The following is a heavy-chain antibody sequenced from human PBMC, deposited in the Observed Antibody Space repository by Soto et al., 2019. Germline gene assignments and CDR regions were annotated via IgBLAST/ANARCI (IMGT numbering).Heavy chain of an antibody. CDR3: AGAGGGGGFDY. J-gene: IGHJ4*02. V-gene: IGHV1-18*01. CDR2: ISAYNGNT. CDR1: GYTFTSYG. Sequence: QVQLVQSGAEVKKPGASVKVSCKASGYTFTSYGISWVRQAPGQGLEWMGWISAYNGNTNYAQKLQGRVTMTTDTSTGQAQRGRRSLRSDDTAVYYCAGAGGGGGFDYWGQGTLVTVSS. D-gene: IGHD3-10*01.